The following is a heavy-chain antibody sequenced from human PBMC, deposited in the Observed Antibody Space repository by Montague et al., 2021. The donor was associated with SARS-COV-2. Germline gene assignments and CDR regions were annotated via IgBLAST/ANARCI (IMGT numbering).Heavy chain of an antibody. CDR3: ARGQVTISGVLIFIPAAGHLDG. V-gene: IGHV4-34*01. J-gene: IGHJ3*01. Sequence: SETLSLTCAVYSGAFSDFYWTWISQSPGKGLEWIGEINHTGSATYNTSLRGRVTLSRDTSKNLFSLKLQSVTPADTAVYYCARGQVTISGVLIFIPAAGHLDGWGQVTSFTVSS. CDR1: SGAFSDFY. D-gene: IGHD3-3*01. CDR2: INHTGSA.